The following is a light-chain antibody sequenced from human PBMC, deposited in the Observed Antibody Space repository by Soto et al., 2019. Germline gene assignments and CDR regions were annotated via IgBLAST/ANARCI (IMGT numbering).Light chain of an antibody. V-gene: IGLV2-14*01. CDR2: EVS. CDR3: SSYTRSCTLV. J-gene: IGLJ3*02. Sequence: QSVLTQPASVSGSPGQSITISCTGTSSDVGGYNYVSWYQQHPGKAPKLMIYEVSNRPSGVSNRFSGSKSGNTASLTISGLQAEDEAEYYCSSYTRSCTLVFGGGTKLTVL. CDR1: SSDVGGYNY.